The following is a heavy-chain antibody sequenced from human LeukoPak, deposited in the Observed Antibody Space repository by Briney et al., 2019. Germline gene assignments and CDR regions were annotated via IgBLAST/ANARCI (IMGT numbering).Heavy chain of an antibody. Sequence: GASVKVSCKASGYTFTGYYMHWVRQAPGQGREWMGWINPNSGGTNYAQKFQGRVTMTRDTSISTTYLELSSLRSDDTAVYYCARRAYSSSWTDAFDTWGQGTMVTVSS. J-gene: IGHJ3*02. V-gene: IGHV1-2*02. CDR2: INPNSGGT. CDR1: GYTFTGYY. CDR3: ARRAYSSSWTDAFDT. D-gene: IGHD6-13*01.